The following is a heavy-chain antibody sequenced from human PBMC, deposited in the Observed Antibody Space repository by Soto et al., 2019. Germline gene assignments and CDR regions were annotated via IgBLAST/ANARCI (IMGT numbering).Heavy chain of an antibody. V-gene: IGHV1-3*01. CDR2: INGGDGNT. CDR3: ASSYSSSSKSIFFNP. J-gene: IGHJ5*02. CDR1: GYTFTNYA. Sequence: ASVKVSCKASGYTFTNYAMHWVRLAPGHRLEWMGWINGGDGNTNYSQKFQGRVTITRDRSASTAYMELSRLRYEDTAVYYRASSYSSSSKSIFFNPWGQGTQVTVSS. D-gene: IGHD6-6*01.